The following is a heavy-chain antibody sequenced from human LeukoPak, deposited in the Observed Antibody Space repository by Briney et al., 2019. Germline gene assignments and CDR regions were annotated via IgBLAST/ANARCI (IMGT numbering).Heavy chain of an antibody. J-gene: IGHJ4*02. CDR1: GFTFSSYA. CDR2: ISGSGGST. V-gene: IGHV3-23*01. Sequence: GGSLRLSCEASGFTFSSYAMSWVRQAPGKGLEWVSAISGSGGSTYYADSVKGRFTISRDNSKNTLYLQRNSLRAEDTAVYYCAKASSSGWYWGDYWGQGTLVTVSS. D-gene: IGHD6-19*01. CDR3: AKASSSGWYWGDY.